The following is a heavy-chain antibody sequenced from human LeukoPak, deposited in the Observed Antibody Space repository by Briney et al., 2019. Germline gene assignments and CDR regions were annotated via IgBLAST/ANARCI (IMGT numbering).Heavy chain of an antibody. Sequence: SETLSLTCTASGGSISSYYWSWIRQPPGKGLEWIGYIYYSGSTNYNPSLKSRVTISVDTSKNQFSLKLSSVTAADTAVYYCARRHYYDSGGYYYAFDYWGQGTLVTVSS. D-gene: IGHD3-22*01. CDR2: IYYSGST. V-gene: IGHV4-59*08. CDR1: GGSISSYY. CDR3: ARRHYYDSGGYYYAFDY. J-gene: IGHJ4*02.